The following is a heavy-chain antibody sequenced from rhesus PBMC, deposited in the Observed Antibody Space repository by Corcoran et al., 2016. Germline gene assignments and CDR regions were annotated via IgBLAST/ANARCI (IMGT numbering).Heavy chain of an antibody. Sequence: QVQLQESGPGLVKPSETLSLTCAVSGGSISDSYYWGWIRRPPGEGMEWIGFIYGRGGSTYYNPSLQSRVTSSTDTAKNQFSLKLSSVTAADTAVYYCARDGWVQLGTFDYWGQGVLVTVSS. J-gene: IGHJ4*01. D-gene: IGHD5-24*01. CDR2: IYGRGGST. CDR3: ARDGWVQLGTFDY. CDR1: GGSISDSYY. V-gene: IGHV4-106*01.